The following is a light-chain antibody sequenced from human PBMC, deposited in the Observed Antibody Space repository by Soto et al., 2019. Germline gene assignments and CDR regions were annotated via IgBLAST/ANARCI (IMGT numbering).Light chain of an antibody. CDR3: QQYEHSPYT. CDR1: QSASRSY. Sequence: EIVLTQSLGTLSLSPGERATLSCRASQSASRSYVAWYQQKPGQAPRLLIYGASSRATGIPDRFSGSGSGTDFTLTISRLEPEDCAVYYCQQYEHSPYTFGRETKLEIK. CDR2: GAS. J-gene: IGKJ2*01. V-gene: IGKV3-20*01.